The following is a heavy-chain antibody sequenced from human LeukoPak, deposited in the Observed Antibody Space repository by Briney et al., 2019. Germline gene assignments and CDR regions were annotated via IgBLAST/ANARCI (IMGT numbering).Heavy chain of an antibody. D-gene: IGHD5-12*01. V-gene: IGHV3-21*01. CDR2: ISSSSSYI. J-gene: IGHJ4*02. CDR3: ARASGAGRGYPS. CDR1: GFTFSNAW. Sequence: GGSLRLSCAASGFTFSNAWMSWVRQAPGKGLEWVSSISSSSSYIYYADSVKGRFTISRDNAKNSLYLQMNSLRAEDTAVYYCARASGAGRGYPSWGQGTLVTVSS.